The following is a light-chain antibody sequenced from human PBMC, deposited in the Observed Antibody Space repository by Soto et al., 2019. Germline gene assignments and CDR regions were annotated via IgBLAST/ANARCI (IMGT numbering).Light chain of an antibody. Sequence: NFMLTQPHSVSESPGKTVTISCTRSSGSIASNYVQWYQQRPGSAPTTVIYEDNQRPSGVPDRFSGSIDSSSNSASLTISGLKTEDEADYYCQSYDSSNHGAVFGGGTQAHRP. CDR2: EDN. J-gene: IGLJ7*01. CDR1: SGSIASNY. CDR3: QSYDSSNHGAV. V-gene: IGLV6-57*04.